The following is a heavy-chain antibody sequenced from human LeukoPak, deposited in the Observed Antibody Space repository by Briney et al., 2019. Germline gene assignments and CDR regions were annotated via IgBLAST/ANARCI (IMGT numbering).Heavy chain of an antibody. Sequence: SETLSLTCTVSGGSISSYYWSWIRQPPGKGLEWIGYIYYSGSTNYNPSLKSRVTISVDTSKNQFSLKLSSVTAADTAVYYCARVMPSPPAIWSYYYYYGMDVWGQGTTVTVSS. CDR1: GGSISSYY. CDR3: ARVMPSPPAIWSYYYYYGMDV. J-gene: IGHJ6*02. CDR2: IYYSGST. V-gene: IGHV4-59*01. D-gene: IGHD3-10*01.